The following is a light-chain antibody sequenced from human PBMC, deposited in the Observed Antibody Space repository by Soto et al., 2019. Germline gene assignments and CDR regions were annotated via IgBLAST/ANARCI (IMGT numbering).Light chain of an antibody. J-gene: IGKJ1*01. CDR3: QQYNNWPPDRT. CDR2: GAS. V-gene: IGKV3-15*01. CDR1: QSVSIN. Sequence: EIVMTQSPATLSVSPGERVTLSCRASQSVSINLAWYQQEPGQTPGLLIYGASTRATGIPARFSGSGSGTEFTLTISSLQSEDFAIHFCQQYNNWPPDRTFGQGTKVEIK.